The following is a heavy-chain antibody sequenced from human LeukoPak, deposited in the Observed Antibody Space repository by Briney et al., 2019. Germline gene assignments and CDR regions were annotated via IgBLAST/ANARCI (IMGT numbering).Heavy chain of an antibody. J-gene: IGHJ4*02. D-gene: IGHD4-17*01. CDR3: ARHDGPIPSTAIDY. CDR1: GGSISSSSYY. V-gene: IGHV4-39*01. Sequence: PSETLSLTCTVSGGSISSSSYYWGWIRQPPGKGLEWIGSIYYSGSTYYNPSLKSRVTISVDTSKNQFSLKLSSVTAADTAVYYCARHDGPIPSTAIDYWGQGTLVTVSS. CDR2: IYYSGST.